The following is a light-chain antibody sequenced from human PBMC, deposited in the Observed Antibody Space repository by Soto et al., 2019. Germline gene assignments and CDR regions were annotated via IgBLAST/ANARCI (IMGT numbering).Light chain of an antibody. CDR1: QTIRSNY. CDR2: GAS. CDR3: QQYGSSPWT. Sequence: ETVLTQSPGTLSLSPGERATLSCRASQTIRSNYLAWYRQPPGQAPRLLIYGASNRATGIADRFSGNGSGTDFTLIISRLEPEDFALYYCQQYGSSPWTFGQGTKVEIK. J-gene: IGKJ1*01. V-gene: IGKV3-20*01.